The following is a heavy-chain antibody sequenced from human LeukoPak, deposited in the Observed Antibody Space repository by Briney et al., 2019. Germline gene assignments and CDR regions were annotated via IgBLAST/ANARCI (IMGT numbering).Heavy chain of an antibody. D-gene: IGHD6-19*01. CDR1: GGTFSSYA. CDR2: IIPIFGTA. Sequence: ASVKVSCKASGGTFSSYAISWVRQAPGQGLEWMGRIIPIFGTANYAQKFQGRVTITTDESTSTAYMELSSLRSEDTAVYYCARTLSGWNYVDYWGQGTLVTVSS. CDR3: ARTLSGWNYVDY. V-gene: IGHV1-69*05. J-gene: IGHJ4*02.